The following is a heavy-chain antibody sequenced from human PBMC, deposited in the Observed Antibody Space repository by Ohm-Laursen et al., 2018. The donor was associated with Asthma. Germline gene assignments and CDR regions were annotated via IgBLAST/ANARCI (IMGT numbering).Heavy chain of an antibody. CDR3: ARGYCSGGNCHSAITMDV. CDR1: GFTFSNFD. D-gene: IGHD2-15*01. Sequence: GSLRLSCAASGFTFSNFDMHWIRQVRGRGLEWVAAIGSAGHTYYPDSVRGRFTISREDAKNSLYLQMTSLRAGDTAVYYCARGYCSGGNCHSAITMDVWGQGTTVTVSS. V-gene: IGHV3-13*01. J-gene: IGHJ6*02. CDR2: IGSAGHT.